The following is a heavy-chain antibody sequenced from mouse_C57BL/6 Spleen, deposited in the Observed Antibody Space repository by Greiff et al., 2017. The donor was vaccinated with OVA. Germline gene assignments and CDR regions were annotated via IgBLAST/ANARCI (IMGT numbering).Heavy chain of an antibody. V-gene: IGHV5-9-1*02. CDR1: GFTFSSYA. CDR3: TRDDDGYYWFAY. D-gene: IGHD2-3*01. Sequence: EVKLEESGEGLVKPGGSLKLSCAASGFTFSSYAMSWVRQTPEKRLEWVAYISSGGDYIYYADTVKGRFTISRDNARNTLYLQMSSLKSEDTAMYYCTRDDDGYYWFAYWGQGTLVTVSA. CDR2: ISSGGDYI. J-gene: IGHJ3*01.